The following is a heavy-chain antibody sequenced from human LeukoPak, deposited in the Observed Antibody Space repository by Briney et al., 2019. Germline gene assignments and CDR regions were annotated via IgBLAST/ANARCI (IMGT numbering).Heavy chain of an antibody. J-gene: IGHJ4*02. D-gene: IGHD3-10*01. CDR1: EFTFSSYG. V-gene: IGHV3-30*18. CDR2: ISYDGSNK. CDR3: AKLAYGSGSYLDY. Sequence: GRSLRLSCAASEFTFSSYGMHWVRQAPGKGLEWVAVISYDGSNKYYADSVKGRFTISRDNSKNTLYLQMNSLRAEDTAVYYCAKLAYGSGSYLDYWGQGTLVTVSS.